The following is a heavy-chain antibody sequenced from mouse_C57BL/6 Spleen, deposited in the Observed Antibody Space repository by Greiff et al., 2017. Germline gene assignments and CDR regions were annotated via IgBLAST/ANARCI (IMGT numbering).Heavy chain of an antibody. CDR1: GFTFSDYY. CDR2: INYDGSST. J-gene: IGHJ4*01. Sequence: EVKLVESGGGLVKPGGSLKLSCAASGFTFSDYYMAWVRQVPEKGLEWVANINYDGSSTYYLDSLKSRFIISRDNAKNILYLQMSSLKSEDTATYYCAREDYDYFYAMDYWGQGTSVTVSS. CDR3: AREDYDYFYAMDY. V-gene: IGHV5-16*01. D-gene: IGHD2-4*01.